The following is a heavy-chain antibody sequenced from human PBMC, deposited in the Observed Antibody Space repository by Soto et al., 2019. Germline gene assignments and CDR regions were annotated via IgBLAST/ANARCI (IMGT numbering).Heavy chain of an antibody. D-gene: IGHD3-22*01. CDR2: IYYSGST. CDR1: GGAISSYY. J-gene: IGHJ4*02. V-gene: IGHV4-59*01. CDR3: ARGYYYDSSGDYWAKDY. Sequence: QVQLQESGPGLVKPSETLSLTCTVSGGAISSYYWSWIRQPPGKGLEWIGYIYYSGSTNYNPSLKRRVTISVDTSQNQFSLKRSSVTAADTSVYYCARGYYYDSSGDYWAKDYGGQGTLVTVSS.